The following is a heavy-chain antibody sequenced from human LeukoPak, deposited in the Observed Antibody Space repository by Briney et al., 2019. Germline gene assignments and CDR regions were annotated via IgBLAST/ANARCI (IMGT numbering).Heavy chain of an antibody. J-gene: IGHJ4*02. D-gene: IGHD3-10*01. CDR2: INHSGST. CDR3: ARTRYYYNSRSYGAPHYFDY. V-gene: IGHV4-34*01. CDR1: GGSFSGYY. Sequence: SETLSLTCAVYGGSFSGYYWSWIRQPPGKGLEWIGEINHSGSTNYNQSLKSRVTISLDTSKNQLSLKLSPVTAADAAVYYCARTRYYYNSRSYGAPHYFDYWGQGTLVTVSS.